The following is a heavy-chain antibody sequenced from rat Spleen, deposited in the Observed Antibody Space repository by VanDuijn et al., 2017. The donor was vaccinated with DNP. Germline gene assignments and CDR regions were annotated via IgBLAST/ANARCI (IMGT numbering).Heavy chain of an antibody. J-gene: IGHJ2*01. CDR3: ARWVRYFDS. V-gene: IGHV3-1*01. CDR1: GYSITSNY. Sequence: EVQLQESGPGLVKPSQSLSLTCSVTGYSITSNYWGWIRKFPGNKMEWIGHIRNSGSTSYNPSLKSRISVTRDTSRNHFFLQLNSVTTEDTATYYCARWVRYFDSWGQGVMVTVSS. D-gene: IGHD1-1*01. CDR2: IRNSGST.